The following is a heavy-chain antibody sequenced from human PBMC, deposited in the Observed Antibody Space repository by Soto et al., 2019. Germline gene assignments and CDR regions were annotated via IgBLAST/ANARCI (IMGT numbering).Heavy chain of an antibody. Sequence: SKTLSLTCTISVGSVSGGGYYWIWIRHHPGKGLEWIGYIYYSGGTYYNPSLKSRITISVDTSKNQFSLTLSSVAAADTAGYYCAREIQLWSRALDIWGQGTMVTVSS. V-gene: IGHV4-31*03. D-gene: IGHD5-18*01. CDR1: VGSVSGGGYY. CDR2: IYYSGGT. J-gene: IGHJ3*02. CDR3: AREIQLWSRALDI.